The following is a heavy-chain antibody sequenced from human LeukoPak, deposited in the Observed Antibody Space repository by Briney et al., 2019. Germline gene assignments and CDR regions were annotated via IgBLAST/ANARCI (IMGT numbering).Heavy chain of an antibody. CDR2: INHSGST. CDR1: GGSFSGYY. D-gene: IGHD6-19*01. V-gene: IGHV4-34*01. Sequence: SETLSLTCAVYGGSFSGYYWSWIRQPPGKGLERIGEINHSGSTNYNPSLKSRVTISVDTSKNQFSLKLSSVTAADTAVYCCARGPGIAVAGTLGPYFDYWGQGTLVTVSS. J-gene: IGHJ4*02. CDR3: ARGPGIAVAGTLGPYFDY.